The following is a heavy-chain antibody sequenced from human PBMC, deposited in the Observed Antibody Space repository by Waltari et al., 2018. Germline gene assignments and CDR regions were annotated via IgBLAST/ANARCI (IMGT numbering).Heavy chain of an antibody. CDR1: GYTFTGYY. V-gene: IGHV1-2*02. J-gene: IGHJ1*01. CDR2: INPNSGGT. Sequence: QVQLVQSGAEVKKPGASVKVSCKASGYTFTGYYMHWVRQAPGQGLEWMGWINPNSGGTNYAQKFQGRVTMTRDTSISTAYMELSRLRSDDTAVYYCAREVIAAAGTSPEYFQHWGQAPWSPSPQ. D-gene: IGHD6-13*01. CDR3: AREVIAAAGTSPEYFQH.